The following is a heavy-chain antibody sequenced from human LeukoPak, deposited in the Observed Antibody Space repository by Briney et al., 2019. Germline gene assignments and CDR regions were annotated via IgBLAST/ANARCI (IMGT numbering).Heavy chain of an antibody. CDR1: GFTHSSYA. V-gene: IGHV3-30-3*01. J-gene: IGHJ4*02. Sequence: GRTLRLSRAASGFTHSSYAMHWVRQAPGKGLEWVAVISYDGSNKYYTDSVKGRFTISRDNSKHTLYLQTNSLSAEDTAVYYCARALIAAACTLDYWGQGTLVTVSS. D-gene: IGHD6-13*01. CDR3: ARALIAAACTLDY. CDR2: ISYDGSNK.